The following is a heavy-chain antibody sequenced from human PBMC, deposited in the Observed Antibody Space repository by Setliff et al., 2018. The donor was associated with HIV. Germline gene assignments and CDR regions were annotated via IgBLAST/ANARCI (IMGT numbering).Heavy chain of an antibody. CDR1: GASITTHW. Sequence: SETLSLTCTVSGASITTHWWSWIRQPAGKGLEWIGRFSSSGSTNYNSSLESRVTMSVDTSKNQFYLNLGSVTATDTAIYSCARSRHCGSDCYFDLSGQGTLVTVSS. V-gene: IGHV4-4*07. J-gene: IGHJ4*02. CDR2: FSSSGST. CDR3: ARSRHCGSDCYFDL. D-gene: IGHD2-21*02.